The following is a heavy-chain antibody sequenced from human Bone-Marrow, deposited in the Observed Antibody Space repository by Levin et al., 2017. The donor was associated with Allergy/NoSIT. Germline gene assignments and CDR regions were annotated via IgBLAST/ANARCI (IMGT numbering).Heavy chain of an antibody. Sequence: GESLKISCAASGFTFSSYWMSWVRQAPGKGLEWVANIKQDGSEKYYVDSVKGRFTISRDNAKNSLYLQMNSLRAEDTAVYYCAREVGKQWLVLPYYFDYWGQGTLVTVSS. V-gene: IGHV3-7*01. D-gene: IGHD6-19*01. CDR2: IKQDGSEK. CDR1: GFTFSSYW. J-gene: IGHJ4*02. CDR3: AREVGKQWLVLPYYFDY.